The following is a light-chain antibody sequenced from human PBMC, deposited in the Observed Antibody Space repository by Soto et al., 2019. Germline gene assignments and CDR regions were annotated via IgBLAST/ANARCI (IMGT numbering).Light chain of an antibody. CDR2: GAS. Sequence: EIVTTQSPATRAVSPAEQSTFSCRASQSVSSNLAWYQQKPGQAPRLLIYGASTRATGIPARFSGSGSGTEFTLTISSLQSEDFAVYYCQQYNNWPPWTFGQGTKVDIK. CDR3: QQYNNWPPWT. V-gene: IGKV3-15*01. CDR1: QSVSSN. J-gene: IGKJ1*01.